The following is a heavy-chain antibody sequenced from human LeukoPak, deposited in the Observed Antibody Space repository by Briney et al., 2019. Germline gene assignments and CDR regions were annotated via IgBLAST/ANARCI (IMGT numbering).Heavy chain of an antibody. CDR1: GFTFSSYS. CDR3: AGRKLGIAAYFDL. CDR2: ISGTGGDT. Sequence: GGSLRLSCAASGFTFSSYSMTWVRQAPGKGLEWVSTISGTGGDTYYADSVKGRFTISRDNSKNTLYLQMNSLRAEDTAVYYCAGRKLGIAAYFDLWGRGTLVTVSS. J-gene: IGHJ2*01. D-gene: IGHD7-27*01. V-gene: IGHV3-23*01.